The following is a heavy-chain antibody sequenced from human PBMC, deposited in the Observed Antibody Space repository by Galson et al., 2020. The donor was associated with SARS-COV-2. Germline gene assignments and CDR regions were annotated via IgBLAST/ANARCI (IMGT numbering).Heavy chain of an antibody. Sequence: GESLKISCAASGFTFSSYAMHWVRQVSGKGLEWLGRIRNKVNNYVTSYAASETGRFTISRDDSVNTAYLQMNNLKTEDTAVYYCTSDISLYSFGPFDYWGQGAQVTVSS. J-gene: IGHJ4*02. CDR1: GFTFSSYA. CDR2: IRNKVNNYVT. CDR3: TSDISLYSFGPFDY. D-gene: IGHD1-26*01. V-gene: IGHV3-73*01.